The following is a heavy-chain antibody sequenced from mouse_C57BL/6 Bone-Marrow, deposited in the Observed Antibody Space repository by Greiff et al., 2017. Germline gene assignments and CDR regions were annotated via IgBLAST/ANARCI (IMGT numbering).Heavy chain of an antibody. CDR2: ISDGGSYT. CDR3: ARDQGTWAGFGY. CDR1: GFTFSSYA. V-gene: IGHV5-4*01. D-gene: IGHD3-1*01. Sequence: EVQGVESGGGLVKPGGSLKLSCAASGFTFSSYAMSWVRQTPEKRLEWVATISDGGSYTYYPDNVKGRFTISRDNAKSNLYLQMSHLKSEDTAMYYCARDQGTWAGFGYWGQGTLVTVSA. J-gene: IGHJ3*01.